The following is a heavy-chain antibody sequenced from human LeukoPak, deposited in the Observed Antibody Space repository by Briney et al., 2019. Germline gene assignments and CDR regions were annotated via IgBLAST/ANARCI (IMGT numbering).Heavy chain of an antibody. CDR3: ARELVVSHDSGSSYVHAFDL. CDR2: IYSSGST. J-gene: IGHJ3*01. V-gene: IGHV4-59*01. CDR1: GGSINYYY. D-gene: IGHD3-10*01. Sequence: SETLSLTCTVAGGSINYYYWSWIRQAPGKGLEWIGYIYSSGSTNYNASLKSRVTISVDASKNEVSLKLRSVTAADTAVYYCARELVVSHDSGSSYVHAFDLWGQGTKITVSS.